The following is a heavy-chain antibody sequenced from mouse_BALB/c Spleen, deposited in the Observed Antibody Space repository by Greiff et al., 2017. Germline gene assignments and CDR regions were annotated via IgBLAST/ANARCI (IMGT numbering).Heavy chain of an antibody. Sequence: EVQLVESGGGLVKPGGSLKLSCAASGFTFSSYAMSWVRQSPEKRLEWVAEISSGGSYTYYPDTVTGRFTIFRDNAKNTLYLEMSSLRSEDTAMYYCARVDGYEAYWGQGTLVTVSA. V-gene: IGHV5-9-4*01. CDR3: ARVDGYEAY. CDR1: GFTFSSYA. CDR2: ISSGGSYT. D-gene: IGHD2-2*01. J-gene: IGHJ3*01.